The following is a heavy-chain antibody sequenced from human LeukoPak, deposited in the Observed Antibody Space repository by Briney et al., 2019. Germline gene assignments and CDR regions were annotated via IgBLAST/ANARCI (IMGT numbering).Heavy chain of an antibody. V-gene: IGHV4-4*07. J-gene: IGHJ4*02. Sequence: SETLSLTCTVSGGSIISYYLSWIRQPAGKGLEWIGRIYTSGSTNYNPSLKSRVTMSIDTSKNQFSLKLTSVTAADTAVYYCAGVSRFLEWPDYWGQGTLVTVSS. CDR2: IYTSGST. D-gene: IGHD3-3*01. CDR1: GGSIISYY. CDR3: AGVSRFLEWPDY.